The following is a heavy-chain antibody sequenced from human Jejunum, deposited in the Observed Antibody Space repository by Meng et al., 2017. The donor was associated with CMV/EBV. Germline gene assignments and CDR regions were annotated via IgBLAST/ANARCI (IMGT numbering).Heavy chain of an antibody. D-gene: IGHD3-10*01. V-gene: IGHV4-61*08. Sequence: VSGGSVTSDASYWGWIRQPPGKGLESIGFIHYSGSANYNPSLMSRVTISLDTSKNQFSLRLTSVTAADTAVYYCATSPGYPREFGYWGQGTRVPSPQ. CDR1: GGSVTSDASY. CDR2: IHYSGSA. J-gene: IGHJ4*02. CDR3: ATSPGYPREFGY.